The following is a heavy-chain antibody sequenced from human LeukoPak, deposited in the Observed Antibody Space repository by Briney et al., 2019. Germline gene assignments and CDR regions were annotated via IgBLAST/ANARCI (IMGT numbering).Heavy chain of an antibody. V-gene: IGHV3-33*01. CDR2: IWYDGSNK. Sequence: GSLRLSCAASGFTFSSYGMHWVRQAPGKGLEWVAVIWYDGSNKYYADSVKGRFTISRDNSKNTLYLQMNSLRAEDTAVYYGAGDSSSRPGIAARNYFDYWGQGTLVTVSS. J-gene: IGHJ4*02. D-gene: IGHD6-6*01. CDR1: GFTFSSYG. CDR3: AGDSSSRPGIAARNYFDY.